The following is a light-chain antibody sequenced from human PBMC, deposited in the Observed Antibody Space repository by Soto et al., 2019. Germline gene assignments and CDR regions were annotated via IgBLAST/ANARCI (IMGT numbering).Light chain of an antibody. CDR1: QSVSSTY. J-gene: IGKJ4*01. CDR3: QQYGSSPLT. V-gene: IGKV3-20*01. Sequence: DIVLTQSPGILSLSPGERATLSCRASQSVSSTYLAWYQQKPGQAPRLLIYAASSRATGIPDRFSGSGSGTDFTLTISRLEPEDFAVYYCQQYGSSPLTFGGGTKVEIK. CDR2: AAS.